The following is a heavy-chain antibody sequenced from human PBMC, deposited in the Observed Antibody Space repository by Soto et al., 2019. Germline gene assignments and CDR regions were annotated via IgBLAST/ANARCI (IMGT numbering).Heavy chain of an antibody. Sequence: ASVKVSCKASGYTFTSYAMHWVRQAPGQRLEWMGWINAGNGNTKYSQKFQGRVTITRDTSASTAYMELSSLRSEDTAVYYCARDSGGRYYYGMDVWGHGTTVTVSS. D-gene: IGHD3-16*01. CDR2: INAGNGNT. CDR3: ARDSGGRYYYGMDV. V-gene: IGHV1-3*01. CDR1: GYTFTSYA. J-gene: IGHJ6*02.